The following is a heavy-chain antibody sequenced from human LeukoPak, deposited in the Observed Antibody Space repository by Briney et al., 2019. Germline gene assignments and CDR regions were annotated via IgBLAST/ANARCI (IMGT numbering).Heavy chain of an antibody. Sequence: SETLSLTCTVSGGSISSGGYYWSWIRQHPGKGLEWIGYIYYSGSTYYNPSLKSRVAISVDTSKNQFSLKLSSVTAADTAVYYCARAGIYDSSGYSYRFFDYWGQGTLVTVSS. D-gene: IGHD3-22*01. CDR1: GGSISSGGYY. V-gene: IGHV4-31*03. CDR3: ARAGIYDSSGYSYRFFDY. CDR2: IYYSGST. J-gene: IGHJ4*02.